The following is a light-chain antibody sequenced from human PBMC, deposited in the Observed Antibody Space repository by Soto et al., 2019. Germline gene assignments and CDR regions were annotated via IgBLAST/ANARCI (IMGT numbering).Light chain of an antibody. CDR3: QQTYSLPRT. CDR2: SAS. Sequence: DVQMTQSTSSLSASFGDRFAIAFLASQTVSKFVNWYQQKPGKVPDLLIYSASTLYSGVPSRFSGSGSGTEFTLTISNLQPEDFATYYCQQTYSLPRTFAQGTKVDIK. J-gene: IGKJ1*01. CDR1: QTVSKF. V-gene: IGKV1-39*01.